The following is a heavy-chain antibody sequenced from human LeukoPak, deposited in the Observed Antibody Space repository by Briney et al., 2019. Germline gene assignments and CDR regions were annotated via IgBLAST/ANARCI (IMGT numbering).Heavy chain of an antibody. CDR3: AKDFLIAVAATNFDY. D-gene: IGHD6-19*01. J-gene: IGHJ4*02. Sequence: GGSLRLSCAASGFTFSSYSMNWVRQAPGKGLEWVSSISSSSSYIYYADSVKGRFTISRDNAKNSLYLQMNSLRAEDTAVYYCAKDFLIAVAATNFDYWGQGTLVTVSS. CDR1: GFTFSSYS. V-gene: IGHV3-21*04. CDR2: ISSSSSYI.